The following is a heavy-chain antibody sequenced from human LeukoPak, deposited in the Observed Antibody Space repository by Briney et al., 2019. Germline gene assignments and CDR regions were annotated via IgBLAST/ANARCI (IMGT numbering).Heavy chain of an antibody. J-gene: IGHJ4*02. CDR2: IWYGGSNK. CDR3: AKGGYSNYYFDY. CDR1: GFTFSSYG. V-gene: IGHV3-30*02. Sequence: PGGSLRLSCAASGFTFSSYGMHWVRQAPGKGLEWVAVIWYGGSNKYYADSVKGRFTISGDNSKNTLYLQMNSLRAEDTAVYYCAKGGYSNYYFDYWGQGTLVTVSS. D-gene: IGHD4-11*01.